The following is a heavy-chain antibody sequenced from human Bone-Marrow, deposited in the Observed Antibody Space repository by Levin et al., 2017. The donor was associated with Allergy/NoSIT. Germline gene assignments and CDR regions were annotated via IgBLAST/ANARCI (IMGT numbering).Heavy chain of an antibody. CDR2: IRGSGGST. Sequence: SCAASGFTFSTYAMTWVRQAPGKGLEWVSTIRGSGGSTSYADSVKGLFTISRDNSKNTLYLQMNSLRAEDTAVYYCARDISSGWYFDYWGQGTLVTVSS. V-gene: IGHV3-23*01. CDR1: GFTFSTYA. D-gene: IGHD6-19*01. J-gene: IGHJ4*02. CDR3: ARDISSGWYFDY.